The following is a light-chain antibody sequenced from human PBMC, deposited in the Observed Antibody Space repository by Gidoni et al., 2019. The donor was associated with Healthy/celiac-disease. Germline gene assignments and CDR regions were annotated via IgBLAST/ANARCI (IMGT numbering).Light chain of an antibody. V-gene: IGLV2-14*01. CDR1: SSDVGGYNY. J-gene: IGLJ2*01. Sequence: QSALTQPASVSGSPGQSITISCTGTSSDVGGYNYVSWYQQNPGKAPKLMIYEVSNRPAGGSNRFSGSKSGNTASLTISGLQAEDEADYYCSSYTSSSTRVVFGGGTKLTVL. CDR2: EVS. CDR3: SSYTSSSTRVV.